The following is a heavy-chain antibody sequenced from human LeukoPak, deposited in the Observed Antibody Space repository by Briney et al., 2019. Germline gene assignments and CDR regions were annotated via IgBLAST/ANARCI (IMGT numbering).Heavy chain of an antibody. CDR3: AKDQRDYGGEPSYNWFDP. CDR2: VSYDGRNK. V-gene: IGHV3-30*18. CDR1: RFTFSSYG. D-gene: IGHD4-23*01. J-gene: IGHJ5*02. Sequence: GRSLRLSCAASRFTFSSYGMHWVRQAPGKGLEWVAIVSYDGRNKYYADSVKGRFTISRDNSKNTLYLQMNSLGADDTAVYYCAKDQRDYGGEPSYNWFDPWGQGTLVTVSS.